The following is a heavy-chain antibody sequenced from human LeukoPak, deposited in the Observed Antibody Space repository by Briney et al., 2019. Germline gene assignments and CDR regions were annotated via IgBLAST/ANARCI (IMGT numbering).Heavy chain of an antibody. J-gene: IGHJ4*02. D-gene: IGHD2-2*01. V-gene: IGHV3-23*01. Sequence: GGSLRLSCAASGFSFSNYGMSWVRQAPGKGLEWISSISSSGGSTYYADSVKGRFTVSRDNSKNTLYVQMNSLRAEDTAVYYCAKRGLGSTSGAYFFDYWGQRTLVTVSS. CDR1: GFSFSNYG. CDR3: AKRGLGSTSGAYFFDY. CDR2: ISSSGGST.